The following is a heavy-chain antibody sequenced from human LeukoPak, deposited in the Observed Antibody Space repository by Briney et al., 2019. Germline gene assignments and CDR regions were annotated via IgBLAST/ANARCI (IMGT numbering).Heavy chain of an antibody. Sequence: GASVKVSCKASGYTFTTFGISWVRQPPGQGLEWMGWISGNNDDTNYEQNLQGRVTMTTDTSTGTAYMEVRSLGSDGTAVYYCARDWDIAADVDYFGYWGQGTVVTVSS. CDR1: GYTFTTFG. J-gene: IGHJ4*02. CDR2: ISGNNDDT. D-gene: IGHD6-13*01. V-gene: IGHV1-18*01. CDR3: ARDWDIAADVDYFGY.